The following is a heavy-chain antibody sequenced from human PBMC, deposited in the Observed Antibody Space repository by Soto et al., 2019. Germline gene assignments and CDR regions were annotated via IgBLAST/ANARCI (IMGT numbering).Heavy chain of an antibody. Sequence: ASVKVSCKASGYSFISYAMHWVRQAPGQSLEWKGWINAGNGNKKYSKKFQGRVTIKRDTSASTAHMELSSLTSEDTAVFYCARGYSYGKFTATFDYWGQGTVVTSPQ. V-gene: IGHV1-3*01. J-gene: IGHJ4*02. CDR3: ARGYSYGKFTATFDY. CDR1: GYSFISYA. CDR2: INAGNGNK. D-gene: IGHD5-18*01.